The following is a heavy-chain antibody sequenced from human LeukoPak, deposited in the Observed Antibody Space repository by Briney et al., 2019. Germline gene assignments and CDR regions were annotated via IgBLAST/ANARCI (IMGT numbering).Heavy chain of an antibody. CDR3: ARAVTYYYDSSGRVFDY. CDR1: GGSFSGYY. Sequence: TLSLTCAVYGGSFSGYYWSWIRQPPGKGLEWIGYIYYSGSTYYNPSLKSRVTISVDTSKNQFSLKLSSVTAADTAVYYCARAVTYYYDSSGRVFDYWGQGTLVTVSS. V-gene: IGHV4-34*09. D-gene: IGHD3-22*01. CDR2: IYYSGST. J-gene: IGHJ4*02.